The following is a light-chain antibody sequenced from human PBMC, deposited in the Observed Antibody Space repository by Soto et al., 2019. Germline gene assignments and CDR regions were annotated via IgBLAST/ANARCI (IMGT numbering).Light chain of an antibody. CDR1: GNAVSYQL. V-gene: IGLV2-23*02. CDR3: CSFVGVTNDV. J-gene: IGLJ1*01. Sequence: QSVLTQPASVSGSPGQSITISCSGNAVSYQLDSRYQQQPGKAPKLILYNVTRRPSGVSNRFSGFKSGTTASLKITGLQVEDEADYYCCSFVGVTNDVFGNGTKVTVL. CDR2: NVT.